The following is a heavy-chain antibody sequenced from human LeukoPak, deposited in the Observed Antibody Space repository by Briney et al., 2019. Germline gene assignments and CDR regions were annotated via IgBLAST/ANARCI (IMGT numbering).Heavy chain of an antibody. Sequence: PSETLSLTCTVSGGSISSGGYYWSWIRQHPGKGLEWIGYIYYSGNTYYNPSLKSRATISVDTSKNQFSLKLNSVTAADTAVYYCASLYSSSLVVDYWDQGTLVTVSS. D-gene: IGHD6-13*01. J-gene: IGHJ4*02. CDR2: IYYSGNT. CDR1: GGSISSGGYY. CDR3: ASLYSSSLVVDY. V-gene: IGHV4-31*03.